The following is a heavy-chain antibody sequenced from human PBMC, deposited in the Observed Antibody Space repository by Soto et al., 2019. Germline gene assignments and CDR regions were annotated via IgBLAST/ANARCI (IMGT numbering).Heavy chain of an antibody. CDR1: GFTFSSYG. CDR2: IWYDGSNK. V-gene: IGHV3-33*01. D-gene: IGHD2-2*02. Sequence: GGSLRLSCAASGFTFSSYGMHWVRQAPGKGLEGVAVIWYDGSNKYYADSVKGRFTISRDNSKNTLYLQMNSLRAEDTAVYYCARGHPGYCSSTSCYMDWFDPWGQGTLVTGSS. CDR3: ARGHPGYCSSTSCYMDWFDP. J-gene: IGHJ5*02.